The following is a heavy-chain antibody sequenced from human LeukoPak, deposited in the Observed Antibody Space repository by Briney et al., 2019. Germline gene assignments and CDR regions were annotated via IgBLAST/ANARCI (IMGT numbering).Heavy chain of an antibody. CDR3: ARAGISGRPPDY. D-gene: IGHD6-6*01. CDR1: GFTFSSYW. V-gene: IGHV3-74*01. CDR2: INTDGSST. Sequence: GGSLRLSCAASGFTFSSYWMHWVRQVPGKGLVWVSRINTDGSSTNYADSVKGRFTISRDNAKNTLYVHVNSLRVEDTAVYYCARAGISGRPPDYWGQGTLVTVSS. J-gene: IGHJ4*02.